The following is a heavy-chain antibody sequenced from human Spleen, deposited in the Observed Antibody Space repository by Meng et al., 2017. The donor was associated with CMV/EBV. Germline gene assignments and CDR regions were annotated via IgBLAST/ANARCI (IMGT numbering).Heavy chain of an antibody. D-gene: IGHD2-2*01. J-gene: IGHJ6*02. CDR1: GFTFNTYA. CDR2: ISGSGGRT. V-gene: IGHV3-23*01. Sequence: GESLKISCAASGFTFNTYAMSWVRQAPGKGLEWVSTISGSGGRTYYEDSVKGRFTISRDNSKNTMYVQMNSLRAEDTAVYYCAKWIGSAVVPGAYVNSMDVWGQGTTVTVSS. CDR3: AKWIGSAVVPGAYVNSMDV.